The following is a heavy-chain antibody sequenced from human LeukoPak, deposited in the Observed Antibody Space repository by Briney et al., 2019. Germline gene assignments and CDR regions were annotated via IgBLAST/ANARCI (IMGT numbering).Heavy chain of an antibody. CDR1: GGSFSGYY. V-gene: IGHV4-34*01. J-gene: IGHJ4*02. D-gene: IGHD3-3*01. CDR2: INHSGST. Sequence: SETLSLTCAVYGGSFSGYYWSWIRQPPGKGLEWIGEINHSGSTNYNPSLKSRVTISVDTSKNQFSLKLSSVTAADTAVYYCARQRGTIFGVVTTLFDYWGQGTLVTVSS. CDR3: ARQRGTIFGVVTTLFDY.